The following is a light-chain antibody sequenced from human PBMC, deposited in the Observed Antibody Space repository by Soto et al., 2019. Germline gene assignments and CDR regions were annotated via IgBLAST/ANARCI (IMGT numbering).Light chain of an antibody. J-gene: IGKJ2*01. CDR3: QHYNNWPPYT. V-gene: IGKV3-15*01. CDR1: QSVSSN. Sequence: EKVMTQSPATLSVSPGERATLSCRASQSVSSNLAWYQQKPGQAPRLLIYGASTRDTGIPARFSGSGSGTEFTLTISSLQSEDFAVYYCQHYNNWPPYTFGQGTKLEIK. CDR2: GAS.